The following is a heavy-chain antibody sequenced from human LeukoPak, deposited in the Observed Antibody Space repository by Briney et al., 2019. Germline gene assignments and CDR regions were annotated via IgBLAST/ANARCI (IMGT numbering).Heavy chain of an antibody. CDR1: GGSISSYY. CDR2: IYTSGST. Sequence: SETLSLTRTVSGGSISSYYWSWIRQPAGKGLEWIGRIYTSGSTNYNPSLKSRVTMSVDTSKNQFSLKLSSVTAADTAVYYCARDQMVRGVKYSNWFDPWGQGTLVTVSS. D-gene: IGHD3-10*01. CDR3: ARDQMVRGVKYSNWFDP. J-gene: IGHJ5*02. V-gene: IGHV4-4*07.